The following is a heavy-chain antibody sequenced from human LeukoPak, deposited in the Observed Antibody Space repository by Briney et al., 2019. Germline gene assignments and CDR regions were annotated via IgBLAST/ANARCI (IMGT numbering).Heavy chain of an antibody. CDR3: AKDLRYYDSSGYLAYCDY. V-gene: IGHV3-23*01. CDR2: ISGSGGST. CDR1: GFTFSSYA. J-gene: IGHJ4*02. D-gene: IGHD3-22*01. Sequence: GGSLRLSCAASGFTFSSYAMSWVRQAPGKGLEWVSAISGSGGSTYYADSVKGRFTTSRDNSKKTLYLQMNSLRAEDTAVYYCAKDLRYYDSSGYLAYCDYWGQGTLVTVSS.